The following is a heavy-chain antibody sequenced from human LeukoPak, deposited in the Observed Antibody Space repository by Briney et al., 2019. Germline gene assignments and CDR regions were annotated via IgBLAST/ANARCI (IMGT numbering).Heavy chain of an antibody. CDR2: INWNGGGT. CDR1: GFTFKDYG. V-gene: IGHV3-9*01. Sequence: PGRSLSLSCAATGFTFKDYGMHWVRQPPGKGPEWVSSINWNGGGTDYADSVKGRFTISRDNAKNSLYLQLSSLRPEDTALYYCAKHMRATNTYSFFGLDVWGQGTTVTVSS. J-gene: IGHJ6*02. CDR3: AKHMRATNTYSFFGLDV. D-gene: IGHD1-26*01.